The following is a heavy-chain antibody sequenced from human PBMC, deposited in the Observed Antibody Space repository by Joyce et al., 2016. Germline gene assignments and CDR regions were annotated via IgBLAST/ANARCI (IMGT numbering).Heavy chain of an antibody. CDR2: INRDGSST. J-gene: IGHJ4*02. Sequence: EVQLVESGGGLVQPGGSLRLSCAASGFTFSSYWMYWVRKAPGKGLVWVSRINRDGSSTTYADSVKGRFTISRDNAKNTLYLQMNSLRAEDTAVYYCARLRQWSGPSDCWGQGTLVTVSS. CDR1: GFTFSSYW. V-gene: IGHV3-74*03. D-gene: IGHD6-19*01. CDR3: ARLRQWSGPSDC.